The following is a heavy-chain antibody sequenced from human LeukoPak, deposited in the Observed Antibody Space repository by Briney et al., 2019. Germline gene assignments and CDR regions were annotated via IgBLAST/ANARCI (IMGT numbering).Heavy chain of an antibody. CDR3: ARGDKFSGDH. CDR1: GFTFSTYW. D-gene: IGHD2-15*01. J-gene: IGHJ4*02. V-gene: IGHV3-7*04. CDR2: IHQDGNEK. Sequence: GGSLRLSCAASGFTFSTYWMSWFRQAPGKGLEWVANIHQDGNEKYYVDSVKGRFTISRDNAKNSLYLQMNSLRAEDTAVYYCARGDKFSGDHWGQGTLVTVSS.